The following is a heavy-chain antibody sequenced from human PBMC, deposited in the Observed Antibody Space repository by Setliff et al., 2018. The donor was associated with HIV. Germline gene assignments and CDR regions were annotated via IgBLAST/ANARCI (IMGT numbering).Heavy chain of an antibody. V-gene: IGHV4-59*08. CDR3: ARHPYVKDAFDI. Sequence: SETLSLTCTVSGGSITASHWSWIRQPAGKGLEWIGYIYYSGSTNYNPSLKSRVTISVDTSKKQFSLKLISVTDADTAIYYCARHPYVKDAFDIWGQGTMVTVSS. J-gene: IGHJ3*02. CDR1: GGSITASH. CDR2: IYYSGST. D-gene: IGHD2-21*01.